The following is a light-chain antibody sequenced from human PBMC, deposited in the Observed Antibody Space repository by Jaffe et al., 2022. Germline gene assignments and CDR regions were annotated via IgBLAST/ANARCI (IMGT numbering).Light chain of an antibody. J-gene: IGKJ3*01. CDR2: AAS. CDR1: QGISRW. V-gene: IGKV1-12*01. Sequence: DIQLTQSPSSVSASVGDSVTITCRASQGISRWLAWYQQKPGRAPKLLIYAASSLQSGVPSRFSGSGSGTDFTLTISSLQAEDSASYYCQQAHHFPFTFGPGTKVEIK. CDR3: QQAHHFPFT.